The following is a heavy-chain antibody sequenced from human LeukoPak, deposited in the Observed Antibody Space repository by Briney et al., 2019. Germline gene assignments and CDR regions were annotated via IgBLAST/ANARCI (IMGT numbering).Heavy chain of an antibody. CDR1: DGSISSYY. CDR3: ARHTHYYYYMDV. CDR2: IYTSGST. D-gene: IGHD5-18*01. V-gene: IGHV4-4*09. J-gene: IGHJ6*03. Sequence: SETLSLTCTVSDGSISSYYWSWIRQPPGKGLEWIGYIYTSGSTNYNPSLKSRVTISVDTSKNQFSLKLSSVTAADTAVYYCARHTHYYYYMDVWGKGTTVTVSS.